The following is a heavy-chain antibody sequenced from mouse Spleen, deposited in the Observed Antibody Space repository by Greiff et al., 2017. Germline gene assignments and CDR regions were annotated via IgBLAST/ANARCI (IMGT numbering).Heavy chain of an antibody. Sequence: VMLVESGPGLVAPSQSLSITCTVSGFSLTNYAVHWVRQSPGKGLEWLGVIWSDGSTDYNAAFISRLSISKDNSKSQVFFKMNSLQADDTAIYYCARIYYGNYRGAMDYWGQGTSVTVSS. V-gene: IGHV2-4-1*01. J-gene: IGHJ4*01. CDR2: IWSDGST. CDR1: GFSLTNYA. D-gene: IGHD2-1*01. CDR3: ARIYYGNYRGAMDY.